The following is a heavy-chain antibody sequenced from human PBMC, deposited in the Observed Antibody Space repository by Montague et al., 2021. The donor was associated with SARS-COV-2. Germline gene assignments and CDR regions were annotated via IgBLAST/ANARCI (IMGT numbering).Heavy chain of an antibody. D-gene: IGHD6-25*01. V-gene: IGHV4-34*01. CDR1: GGSLSGYY. CDR2: ISHSGST. Sequence: SETLSLTCAVYGGSLSGYYWSWIRQPPGEGLEWIAEISHSGSTSYNPSLKSRVTISIDTSKNQFSLKLSSATAADTAVYYCARVPNRRLFVPRYYGMDVWGQGTTVTVSS. CDR3: ARVPNRRLFVPRYYGMDV. J-gene: IGHJ6*02.